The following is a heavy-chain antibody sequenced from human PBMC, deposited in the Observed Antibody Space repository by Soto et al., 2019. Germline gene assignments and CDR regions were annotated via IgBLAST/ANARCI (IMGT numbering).Heavy chain of an antibody. Sequence: SETLSLTCTASGGSISSYYWSWIRQPPGKGLEWIGYIYYSGSTNYTPSLKSRVTISVDTSQNQFSLELSSVTAADTAVYSCARYGSLGGSFDYWGQGTLVTVSS. CDR1: GGSISSYY. CDR3: ARYGSLGGSFDY. D-gene: IGHD5-12*01. V-gene: IGHV4-59*01. J-gene: IGHJ4*02. CDR2: IYYSGST.